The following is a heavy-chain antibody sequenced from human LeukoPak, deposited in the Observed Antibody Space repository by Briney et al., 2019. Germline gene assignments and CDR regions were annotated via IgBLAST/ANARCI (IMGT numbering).Heavy chain of an antibody. D-gene: IGHD3-22*01. CDR3: AKGDYYDSSGYYDY. Sequence: GGSLRLSCAASGFTFSNYAIHWVRQAPGKGLEWVSVISYDGTNKYYADSVKGRFTISRDNSKNTLYLQMNSLRAEDTALYYCAKGDYYDSSGYYDYWGQGTLVTVSS. CDR1: GFTFSNYA. J-gene: IGHJ4*02. CDR2: ISYDGTNK. V-gene: IGHV3-30*04.